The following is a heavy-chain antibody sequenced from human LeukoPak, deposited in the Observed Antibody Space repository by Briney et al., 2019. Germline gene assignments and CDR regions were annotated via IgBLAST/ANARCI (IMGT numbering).Heavy chain of an antibody. CDR2: ISYDGSNK. CDR1: GFTFSSYG. CDR3: AKDQGWLQFSFDY. V-gene: IGHV3-30*18. D-gene: IGHD5-24*01. Sequence: GRSLRLSCAASGFTFSSYGMHWVRQAPGKGLEWVAVISYDGSNKYYADSVKGRFTISRDNSKNTLYLQMNSLRDEDTAVYYCAKDQGWLQFSFDYWGQGTLVTVS. J-gene: IGHJ4*02.